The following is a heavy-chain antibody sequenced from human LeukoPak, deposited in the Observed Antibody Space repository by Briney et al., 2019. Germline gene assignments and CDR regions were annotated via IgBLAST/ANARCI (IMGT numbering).Heavy chain of an antibody. D-gene: IGHD3-10*01. Sequence: ASVKVSCKASGGTFSSYAISWVRQAPGKGLEWMGGFDPEDGETIYAQKFQGRVTMTEDTSTDTAYMELSSLRSEDTAVYYCATVRLVRAFDIWGQGTMVTVSS. CDR3: ATVRLVRAFDI. V-gene: IGHV1-24*01. J-gene: IGHJ3*02. CDR1: GGTFSSYA. CDR2: FDPEDGET.